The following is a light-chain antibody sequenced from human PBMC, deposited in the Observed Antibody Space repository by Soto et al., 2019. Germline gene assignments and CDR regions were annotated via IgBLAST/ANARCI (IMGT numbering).Light chain of an antibody. CDR2: GAS. CDR3: QEYGSSLT. Sequence: ELVGTQSPGTLPLATGESATLACRARLSVSSSYVDWYQQKSGQAPRLLIYGASSRSTGIPDRFSVSGSGRDVCLTISRLEPEDFAVYYWQEYGSSLTFGPGKKVDIK. CDR1: LSVSSSY. J-gene: IGKJ3*01. V-gene: IGKV3-20*01.